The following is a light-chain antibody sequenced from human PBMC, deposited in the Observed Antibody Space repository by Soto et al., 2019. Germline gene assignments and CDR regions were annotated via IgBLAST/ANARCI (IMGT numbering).Light chain of an antibody. J-gene: IGKJ4*01. Sequence: SQLTQSPSSPSASAGDSITIXXRASEDITIYLAWYQQKPGKAPDXLMYAASTLQSGVPSRFSGSGSGTDFTLTISSLQAEDFATYYCQQTRRYPSTFGGGTKVDIK. CDR3: QQTRRYPST. CDR2: AAS. CDR1: EDITIY. V-gene: IGKV1-9*01.